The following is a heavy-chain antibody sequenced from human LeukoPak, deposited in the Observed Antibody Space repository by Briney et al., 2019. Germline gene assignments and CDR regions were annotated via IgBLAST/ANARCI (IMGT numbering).Heavy chain of an antibody. CDR3: ATVRVGATMIAFDI. D-gene: IGHD1-26*01. CDR1: GYTLTELS. Sequence: ASVTVSCTVSGYTLTELSMHWVRQAPGKGLEWMGGFDPEDGETIYAQKFQGRVTMTEDTSTDTAYMELSSLRSEDTAVYYCATVRVGATMIAFDIWGQGTMVTVSS. CDR2: FDPEDGET. J-gene: IGHJ3*02. V-gene: IGHV1-24*01.